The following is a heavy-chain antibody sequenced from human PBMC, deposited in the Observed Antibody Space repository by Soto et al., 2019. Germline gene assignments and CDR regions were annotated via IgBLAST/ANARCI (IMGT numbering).Heavy chain of an antibody. D-gene: IGHD2-15*01. V-gene: IGHV3-23*01. CDR3: SHCTSGTCYRTYFDP. J-gene: IGHJ4*02. CDR1: AFTFSNSA. CDR2: ISGGGSST. Sequence: GGSLRLSCAVSAFTFSNSAMNWVRQAPGKGLEWVATISGGGSSTYYADSVKGRFTISRDNTKNTVYLQMNSLRAEDTAVYYSSHCTSGTCYRTYFDPWGKGALKSGSS.